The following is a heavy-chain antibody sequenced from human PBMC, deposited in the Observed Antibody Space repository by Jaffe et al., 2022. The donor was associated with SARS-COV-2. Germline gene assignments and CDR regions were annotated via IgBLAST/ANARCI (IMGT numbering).Heavy chain of an antibody. CDR1: GFTFDDYA. CDR2: ISWNSGSI. CDR3: AKDIGGSSSWPD. D-gene: IGHD6-13*01. V-gene: IGHV3-9*01. Sequence: EVQLVESGGGLVQPGRSLRLSCAASGFTFDDYAMHWVRQAPGKGLEWVSGISWNSGSIGYADSVKGRFTISRDNAKNSLYLQMNSLRAEDTALYYCAKDIGGSSSWPDWGQGTLVTVSS. J-gene: IGHJ4*02.